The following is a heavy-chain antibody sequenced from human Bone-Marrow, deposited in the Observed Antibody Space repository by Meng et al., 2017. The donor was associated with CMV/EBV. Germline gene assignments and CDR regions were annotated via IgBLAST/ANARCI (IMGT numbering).Heavy chain of an antibody. Sequence: GESLKISCAASGFTFSSYAMHWVRQAPGKGLEWVAVISYDGSNKYYADSVKGRFTISRDNSKNTLYLQMNSLRADDTAVYYCARDNVPAAIISWFDPWGQGNLVTVSS. V-gene: IGHV3-30*04. J-gene: IGHJ5*02. CDR1: GFTFSSYA. D-gene: IGHD2-2*01. CDR3: ARDNVPAAIISWFDP. CDR2: ISYDGSNK.